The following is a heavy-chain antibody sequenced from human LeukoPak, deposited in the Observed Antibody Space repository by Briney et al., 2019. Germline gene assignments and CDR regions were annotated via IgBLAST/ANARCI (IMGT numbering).Heavy chain of an antibody. CDR3: AKGRGWLHFFDY. V-gene: IGHV5-51*01. CDR1: GYSFTSYW. J-gene: IGHJ4*02. Sequence: GESLKISCKGSGYSFTSYWIGWARQLPGKGLEWMGIIYPGDSDTRYSPSFQGQVTISADKSISTAFLQWSRLRAEDTAVYYCAKGRGWLHFFDYGGQGTLVTVS. D-gene: IGHD5-24*01. CDR2: IYPGDSDT.